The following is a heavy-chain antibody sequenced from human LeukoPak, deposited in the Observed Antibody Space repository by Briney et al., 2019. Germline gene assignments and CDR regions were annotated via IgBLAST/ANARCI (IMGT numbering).Heavy chain of an antibody. CDR2: IFYSGST. CDR1: GGSISSSSYF. V-gene: IGHV4-39*01. J-gene: IGHJ4*02. Sequence: PSETLSLTCTVSGGSISSSSYFWGWIRQPPGKGLEWIGSIFYSGSTYYNPSLNSRVTISIDTSKNQFSLRLSSVTAADTAVYYCARQMNTVTADYRGQGTLVTVSS. CDR3: ARQMNTVTADY. D-gene: IGHD4-17*01.